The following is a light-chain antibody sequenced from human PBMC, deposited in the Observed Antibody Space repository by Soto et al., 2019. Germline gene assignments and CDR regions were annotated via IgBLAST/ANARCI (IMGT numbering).Light chain of an antibody. J-gene: IGKJ4*01. CDR1: QGVRSN. V-gene: IGKV3-11*01. CDR3: LQRGDWPPS. CDR2: DAF. Sequence: EIVMTQSPATLSVSPGERATLSCRASQGVRSNLAWYQQKPGQAPRLLIYDAFNRAPGIPARFSGSGSGTDFSLTISSLEPEDFAVYYCLQRGDWPPSFGGGTKVEI.